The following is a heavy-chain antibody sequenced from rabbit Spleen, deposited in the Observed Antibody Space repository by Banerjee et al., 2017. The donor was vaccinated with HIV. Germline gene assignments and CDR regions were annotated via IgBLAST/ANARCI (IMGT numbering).Heavy chain of an antibody. CDR1: GLDFSGDSY. V-gene: IGHV1S40*01. Sequence: QSLEESGGGLVKPGASLTLTCKASGLDFSGDSYDSYMCWVRQAPGKGLEWIACIYTGSGSTYYASWAKGRFTISKASSTTVTLQMTSLTAADTATYFCARDTGSSFSSYGMDLWGQGTLVTVS. J-gene: IGHJ6*01. CDR3: ARDTGSSFSSYGMDL. CDR2: IYTGSGST. D-gene: IGHD8-1*01.